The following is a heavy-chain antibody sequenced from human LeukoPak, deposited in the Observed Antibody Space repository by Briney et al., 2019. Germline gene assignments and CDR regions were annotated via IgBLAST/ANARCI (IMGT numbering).Heavy chain of an antibody. CDR2: IYYSGST. CDR1: GGSINNYY. V-gene: IGHV4-59*01. CDR3: ARERDNDGTGYYYGYYYMDV. D-gene: IGHD3-22*01. Sequence: PSETLSLTCKVSGGSINNYYWSWIRQPPGKGLEWIGYIYYSGSTNYNPSLKSRVTISVDTSKNQLSLKLNSVTAADTAVYYCARERDNDGTGYYYGYYYMDVWGKGTTVTVSS. J-gene: IGHJ6*03.